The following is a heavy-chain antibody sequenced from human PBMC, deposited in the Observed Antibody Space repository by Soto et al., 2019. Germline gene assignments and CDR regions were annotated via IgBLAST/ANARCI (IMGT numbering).Heavy chain of an antibody. J-gene: IGHJ3*02. CDR3: AKVRSYEGTPWSHYDAFDI. D-gene: IGHD1-26*01. Sequence: QVQLVESGGGVVQPGRSLRLSCAASGFTFSSYGMHWVRQAPGKGLEWVAVISYDGSNKYYADSVKGRFTISRDNSKNTLYLQMNSLRADDTAVYYCAKVRSYEGTPWSHYDAFDIWGQGTMVTVSS. CDR1: GFTFSSYG. CDR2: ISYDGSNK. V-gene: IGHV3-30*18.